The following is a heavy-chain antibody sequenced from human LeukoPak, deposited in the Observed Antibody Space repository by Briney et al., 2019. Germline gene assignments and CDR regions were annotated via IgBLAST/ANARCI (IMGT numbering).Heavy chain of an antibody. CDR1: GFTFSTYI. CDR3: ARAYCSSASCYTFDY. V-gene: IGHV3-21*01. CDR2: ISSSSSYI. Sequence: PGGSLRLSCAASGFTFSTYIMNWVRQAPVKGLEWVSSISSSSSYIYYEDSVKGRFTISRDNAKNSLYLQMNSLRAEDTAVYYCARAYCSSASCYTFDYWGQGTLVTVSS. D-gene: IGHD2-2*02. J-gene: IGHJ4*02.